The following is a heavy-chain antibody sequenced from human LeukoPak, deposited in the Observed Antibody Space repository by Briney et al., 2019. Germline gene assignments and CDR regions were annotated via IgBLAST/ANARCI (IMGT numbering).Heavy chain of an antibody. CDR3: AYERADGFND. CDR2: INPSDGST. J-gene: IGHJ4*02. D-gene: IGHD5-24*01. CDR1: RYTFTGYY. Sequence: ASVKVSCKASRYTFTGYYMHWVRQAPGQGLEWVGIINPSDGSTAYAQKFQGRVTMTRDTSTSTVYMNLSSLRSDDTAVYFCAYERADGFNDWGQGALVIVSS. V-gene: IGHV1-46*01.